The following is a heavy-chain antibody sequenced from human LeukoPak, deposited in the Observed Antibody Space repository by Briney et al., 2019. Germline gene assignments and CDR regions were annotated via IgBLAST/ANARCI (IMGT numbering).Heavy chain of an antibody. V-gene: IGHV4-59*01. D-gene: IGHD3-10*01. CDR1: GGSISSYY. J-gene: IGHJ4*02. CDR2: IYYSGST. Sequence: SETLSLTCTVSGGSISSYYWSWIRQPPGKGLEWIGCIYYSGSTNYNPSLKSRVTISVDTSKNQFSLKLSSVTAADTAVYYCAYGSGPFHFDYWGQGTLVTVSS. CDR3: AYGSGPFHFDY.